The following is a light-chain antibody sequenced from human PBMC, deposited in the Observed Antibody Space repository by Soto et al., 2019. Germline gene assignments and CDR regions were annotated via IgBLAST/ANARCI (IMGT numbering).Light chain of an antibody. CDR3: QQRSSWPPT. V-gene: IGKV3-11*01. Sequence: EIVLTQSPATLSLSPGERATLSCRASQSVTSYLAWYQQKPGQAPRLLIYDASKRATGIPARFSGSGSGTDFTLTISSLDPEDFAVYYCQQRSSWPPTFGQGTKLEIK. J-gene: IGKJ2*01. CDR2: DAS. CDR1: QSVTSY.